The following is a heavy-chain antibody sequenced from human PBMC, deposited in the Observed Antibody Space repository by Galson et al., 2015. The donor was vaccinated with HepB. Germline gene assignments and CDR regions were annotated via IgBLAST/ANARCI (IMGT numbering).Heavy chain of an antibody. D-gene: IGHD3-22*01. CDR2: ISWDGGST. Sequence: SLRLSCAASGFTFDDYTMHWVRQAPGKGLEWVSLISWDGGSTYYADSVKGRFTISRDNSKNSLYLQMNSLRTEDTALYYCAKGYSSGYYSNVDYWGQGTLVTVSS. V-gene: IGHV3-43*01. CDR1: GFTFDDYT. CDR3: AKGYSSGYYSNVDY. J-gene: IGHJ4*02.